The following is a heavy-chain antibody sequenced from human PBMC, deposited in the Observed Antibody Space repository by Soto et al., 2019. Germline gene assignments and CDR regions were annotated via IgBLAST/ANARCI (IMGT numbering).Heavy chain of an antibody. D-gene: IGHD3-3*01. Sequence: GALRLSCAASGFTFSSYWMSWVRQAPGKGLEWVANIKQDGSEKYYVDSVKGRFTISRDNAKNSLYLQMNSLRAEDTAVYYCASTITIFGVVMLTPDAFDIWGQGTMVTVSS. V-gene: IGHV3-7*01. CDR1: GFTFSSYW. CDR2: IKQDGSEK. CDR3: ASTITIFGVVMLTPDAFDI. J-gene: IGHJ3*02.